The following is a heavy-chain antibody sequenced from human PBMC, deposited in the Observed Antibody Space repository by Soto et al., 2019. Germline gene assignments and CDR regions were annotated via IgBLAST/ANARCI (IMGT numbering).Heavy chain of an antibody. Sequence: GGFLRLSWAASGFTYSRYWMSWVRQALAKGLAWVSNTKQDGSGKYYVYSVKGRFTITRHNAESSLYLQMKRQKTEDTAVTHFARDLFQLPSMNYCYYGMGGWGQGTTVTVSS. D-gene: IGHD2-2*01. J-gene: IGHJ6*02. CDR2: TKQDGSGK. V-gene: IGHV3-7*03. CDR3: ARDLFQLPSMNYCYYGMGG. CDR1: GFTYSRYW.